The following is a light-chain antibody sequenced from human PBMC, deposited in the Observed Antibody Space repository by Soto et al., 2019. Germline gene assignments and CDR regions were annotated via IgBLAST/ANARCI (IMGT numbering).Light chain of an antibody. CDR2: DNN. Sequence: QSVLTQPPSVSAAPGQKVTISCSGSSSNIGNNYVSWYQQLPGTAPKLLIYDNNKRPSGIPDRFSGSKSGTSATLGITGLQTGDEADYYCGRWDSSLSAAVFGGGTQLTVL. V-gene: IGLV1-51*01. CDR3: GRWDSSLSAAV. CDR1: SSNIGNNY. J-gene: IGLJ7*01.